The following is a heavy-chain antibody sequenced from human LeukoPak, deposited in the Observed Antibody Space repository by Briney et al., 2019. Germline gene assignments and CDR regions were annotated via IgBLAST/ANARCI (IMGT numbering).Heavy chain of an antibody. CDR2: INHSGST. V-gene: IGHV4-34*01. Sequence: PSETLSLTCAVYGGSFSGYYWSWIRQPPGKGLEWIGEINHSGSTNYNPSLKSRATISVDTSKNQFSLKLSSVTAADTAVYYCAAAGIGPFYYYYYGMDVWGQGTTVTVSS. D-gene: IGHD6-13*01. J-gene: IGHJ6*02. CDR3: AAAGIGPFYYYYYGMDV. CDR1: GGSFSGYY.